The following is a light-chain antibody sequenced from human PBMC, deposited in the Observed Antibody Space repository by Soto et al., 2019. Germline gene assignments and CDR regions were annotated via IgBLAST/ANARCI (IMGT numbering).Light chain of an antibody. CDR3: QTWGTGILVV. V-gene: IGLV4-69*01. CDR1: SGHSSYA. Sequence: QSVLTQSPSASASLGASVKLTCTLSSGHSSYAIAWHQQQPEKGPRYLMKLNSDGSHSKGDGIPDCFSGSSPGAERYLTISSLQSEDEADYYCQTWGTGILVVFGGGTKVTVL. J-gene: IGLJ2*01. CDR2: LNSDGSH.